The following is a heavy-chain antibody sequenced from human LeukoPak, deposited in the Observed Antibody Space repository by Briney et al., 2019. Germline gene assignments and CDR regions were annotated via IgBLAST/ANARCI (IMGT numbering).Heavy chain of an antibody. CDR1: GYTFIDYD. D-gene: IGHD1-1*01. Sequence: ASVKVSCKASGYTFIDYDINWVRQATGQGLEWMGWMNSKSGDTGYAQKFQGRVTMTRKTSKSTAYMELSSLRPEDTAVYYCARGGLGAGTGGLDPWGQGTLVIVSS. J-gene: IGHJ5*02. CDR3: ARGGLGAGTGGLDP. V-gene: IGHV1-8*01. CDR2: MNSKSGDT.